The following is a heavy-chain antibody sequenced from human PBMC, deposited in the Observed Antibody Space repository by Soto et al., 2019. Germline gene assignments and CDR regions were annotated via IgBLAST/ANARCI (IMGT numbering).Heavy chain of an antibody. CDR2: ISAGNGNT. J-gene: IGHJ6*02. V-gene: IGHV1-3*01. D-gene: IGHD3-3*01. CDR1: GYTFTSYA. CDR3: ARAGLRFLEWLLSPDGMDV. Sequence: ASVKVSCKASGYTFTSYAMHWVRQAPGQRLEWMGWISAGNGNTKYSQKFQGRVTITRDTSASTAYMELSSLRSEDTAVYYCARAGLRFLEWLLSPDGMDVWGQGTTVTVSS.